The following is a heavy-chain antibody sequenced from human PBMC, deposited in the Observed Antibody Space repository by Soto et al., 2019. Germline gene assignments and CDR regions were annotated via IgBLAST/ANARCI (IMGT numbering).Heavy chain of an antibody. J-gene: IGHJ6*02. Sequence: SETLSLTCAVYGGSFSGYYGSWIRQPPGKGLEWIGEINHSGSTNYNPSLKSRVTISVDTSKNQFSLKLSSVTAADTAVYYCARLAMVRGVVYYYYYYAMDVWGQGTTVTVSS. CDR1: GGSFSGYY. CDR3: ARLAMVRGVVYYYYYYAMDV. D-gene: IGHD3-10*01. V-gene: IGHV4-34*01. CDR2: INHSGST.